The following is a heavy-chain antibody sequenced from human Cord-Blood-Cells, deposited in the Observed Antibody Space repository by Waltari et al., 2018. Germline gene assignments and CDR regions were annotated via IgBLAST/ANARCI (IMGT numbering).Heavy chain of an antibody. D-gene: IGHD1-20*01. CDR1: GFPFSGSA. Sequence: EVQLVESGGGLVQPGGSLKLSCAASGFPFSGSAMHWVRQASGKGLEWVGRIRSKANSYATAYAASVKGRFTISRDDSKNTAYLQMNSLKTEDTAVYYCTRHLPNWNDAFDIWGQGTMVTVSS. J-gene: IGHJ3*02. CDR2: IRSKANSYAT. CDR3: TRHLPNWNDAFDI. V-gene: IGHV3-73*02.